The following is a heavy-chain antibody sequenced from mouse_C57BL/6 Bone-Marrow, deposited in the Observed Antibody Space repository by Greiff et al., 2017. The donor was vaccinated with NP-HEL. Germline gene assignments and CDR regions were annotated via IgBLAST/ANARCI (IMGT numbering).Heavy chain of an antibody. Sequence: DVKLVESGPGLVKPSQSLSLTCSVTGYSITSGYYWNWIRQFPGNKLEWMGYISYDGSNNYNPSLKNRISITRDTSKNQFFLKLNSVTTEDTATYYCARAPSNWDGYFDVWGTGTTVTVSS. CDR1: GYSITSGYY. V-gene: IGHV3-6*01. D-gene: IGHD4-1*01. J-gene: IGHJ1*03. CDR2: ISYDGSN. CDR3: ARAPSNWDGYFDV.